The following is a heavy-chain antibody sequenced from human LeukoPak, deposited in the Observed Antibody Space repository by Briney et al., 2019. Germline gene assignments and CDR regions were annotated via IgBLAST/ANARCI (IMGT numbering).Heavy chain of an antibody. J-gene: IGHJ4*02. CDR1: GGTFSSYA. CDR3: ARDGKYYYDSSGYSSIDY. V-gene: IGHV1-69*05. D-gene: IGHD3-22*01. CDR2: IIPIFGTA. Sequence: SVKVSCKASGGTFSSYAISWVRQAPGQGLEWMGRIIPIFGTANYAQKFQGRVTITMDESTSTAYMELSSLRSEDTAVYYCARDGKYYYDSSGYSSIDYWGQGTLVTVSS.